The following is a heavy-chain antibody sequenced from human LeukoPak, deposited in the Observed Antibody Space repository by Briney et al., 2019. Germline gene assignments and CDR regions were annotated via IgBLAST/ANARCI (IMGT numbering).Heavy chain of an antibody. D-gene: IGHD2-8*01. J-gene: IGHJ3*02. Sequence: PSETLSLTCAVSGYSISSGYYWGWIRQPSGKGLEWIGSIYHSGSTYYNPSLKSRVTISVDTSKNQFSLKLSSVTAADTAVYYCARIRKWAFDIWGQGTMVTVSS. CDR1: GYSISSGYY. CDR2: IYHSGST. V-gene: IGHV4-38-2*01. CDR3: ARIRKWAFDI.